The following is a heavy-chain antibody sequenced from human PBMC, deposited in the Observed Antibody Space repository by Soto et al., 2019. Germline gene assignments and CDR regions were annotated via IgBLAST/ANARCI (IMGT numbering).Heavy chain of an antibody. D-gene: IGHD3-10*01. CDR3: VRAVTWGLDV. CDR1: GFTFSLYS. CDR2: ISRSSTGI. Sequence: EVQLVESGGGLVQPGGSLRLSCAASGFTFSLYSMSWVRQAPGKGLEWVSYISRSSTGIHYADSVKGRFTISRDDATNSMHLQMNRLRDGDTAVYYCVRAVTWGLDVWGQGTTVSISS. V-gene: IGHV3-48*02. J-gene: IGHJ6*02.